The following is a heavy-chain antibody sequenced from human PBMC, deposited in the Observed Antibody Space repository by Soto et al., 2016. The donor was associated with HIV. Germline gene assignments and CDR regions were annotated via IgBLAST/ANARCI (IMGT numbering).Heavy chain of an antibody. CDR2: IRSKTNNYAT. Sequence: EVQLVESGGGLVQPGGSQKLSCAASGFTFRGSAIHWVRQAPGKGLEWVGRIRSKTNNYATAYIASVKDRFTISRDDSKNMAYLQMNRLTTEDTATYYCTSEGSVLNWGQGTLVTVSS. CDR3: TSEGSVLN. CDR1: GFTFRGSA. V-gene: IGHV3-73*01. J-gene: IGHJ4*02. D-gene: IGHD3-9*01.